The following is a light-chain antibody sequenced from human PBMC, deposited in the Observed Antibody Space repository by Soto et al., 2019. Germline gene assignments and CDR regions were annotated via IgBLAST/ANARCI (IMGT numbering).Light chain of an antibody. J-gene: IGLJ1*01. CDR2: EVS. CDR3: SSCAASNNPYV. V-gene: IGLV2-8*01. Sequence: QSALTQPPSASGSPGQSVTISCTGTSSDVGGCKFVSWYQQYPGKAPKLIIYEVSKRPSGVPDRFSGFKSGNTASLTVSGLQAEDEADYYCSSCAASNNPYVFGTGTKLTVL. CDR1: SSDVGGCKF.